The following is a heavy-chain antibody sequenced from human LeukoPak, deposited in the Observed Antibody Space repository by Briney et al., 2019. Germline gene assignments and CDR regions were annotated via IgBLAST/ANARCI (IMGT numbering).Heavy chain of an antibody. Sequence: GGSLRLSCAASGFTFSSYSMNWVRQAPGKGLEWVSYISSSSSTIYYADSVKGRYTISRDNAKNSLYLQMNSLRAEDTAVYYCARGYVQLERRPIGDYWGQGTLVTVSS. CDR2: ISSSSSTI. D-gene: IGHD1-1*01. V-gene: IGHV3-48*04. CDR1: GFTFSSYS. CDR3: ARGYVQLERRPIGDY. J-gene: IGHJ4*02.